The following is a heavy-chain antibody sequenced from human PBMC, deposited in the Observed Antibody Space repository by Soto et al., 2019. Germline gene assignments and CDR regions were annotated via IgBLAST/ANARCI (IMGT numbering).Heavy chain of an antibody. CDR1: GFTVSSNY. CDR2: IYSGGST. J-gene: IGHJ4*02. Sequence: PGGSLRLSCAASGFTVSSNYMSWVRQAPGKGLEWVSVIYSGGSTYYADSVKGRFTISRDNSKNTLYLQMNSLRAEDTAVYYCARDQRRAPNFDYWGKGTLVTVSS. CDR3: ARDQRRAPNFDY. V-gene: IGHV3-66*01.